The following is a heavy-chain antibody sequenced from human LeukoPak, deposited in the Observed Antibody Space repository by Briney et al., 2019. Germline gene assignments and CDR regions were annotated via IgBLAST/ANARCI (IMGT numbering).Heavy chain of an antibody. Sequence: GGSLRLSCATSGFIFSEYYISWIRQAPGTGLEWVADISSSADIVSYADSVKGRFTISRDNGGDSLYLQMNSLRVEDTAVYYCARETVAGTFDFWSQGTLVTVSS. D-gene: IGHD6-19*01. CDR1: GFIFSEYY. CDR3: ARETVAGTFDF. V-gene: IGHV3-11*01. J-gene: IGHJ4*02. CDR2: ISSSADIV.